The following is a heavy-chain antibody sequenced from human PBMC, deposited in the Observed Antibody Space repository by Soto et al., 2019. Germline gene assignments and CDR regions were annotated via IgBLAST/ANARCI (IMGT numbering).Heavy chain of an antibody. CDR1: GYTFTGYY. D-gene: IGHD6-6*01. CDR2: INPNSGGT. J-gene: IGHJ3*02. V-gene: IGHV1-2*04. CDR3: ARDWGYSSSSPAFDI. Sequence: ASVKVSCKASGYTFTGYYMHWVRQAPGQGLEWMGWINPNSGGTNYAQKFQGWVTMTRDTSISTAYMELSRLRSDDTAVYYCARDWGYSSSSPAFDIWGQGTMVTVS.